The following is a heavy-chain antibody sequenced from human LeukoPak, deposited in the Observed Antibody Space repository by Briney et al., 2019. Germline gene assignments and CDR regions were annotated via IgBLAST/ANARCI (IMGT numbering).Heavy chain of an antibody. D-gene: IGHD2-15*01. Sequence: PGGSLRLSCATSGFTFDDYAMHWVRQAPGKGLEWVSGISWNSGTIGYADSVKGRFTISRDNAKNSLYLQMNSLRAEDTALYYCAKGLSKLGYCSGGSCYSLGSFDYWGQGTLVTVSS. V-gene: IGHV3-9*01. CDR2: ISWNSGTI. J-gene: IGHJ4*02. CDR1: GFTFDDYA. CDR3: AKGLSKLGYCSGGSCYSLGSFDY.